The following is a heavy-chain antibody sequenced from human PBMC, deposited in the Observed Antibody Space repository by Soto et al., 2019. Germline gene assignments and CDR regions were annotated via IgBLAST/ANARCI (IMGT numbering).Heavy chain of an antibody. CDR2: INPNSGGT. CDR1: GYTFTGYY. D-gene: IGHD7-27*01. CDR3: ARDSDELGIRHFDY. Sequence: ASVKVSCKASGYTFTGYYMHWVRQAPGQGLEWMGWINPNSGGTNYAQKFQGRVTMTRDTSISTAYMELSRLRSDDTAVYYCARDSDELGIRHFDYWGQGTLVTVSS. V-gene: IGHV1-2*02. J-gene: IGHJ4*02.